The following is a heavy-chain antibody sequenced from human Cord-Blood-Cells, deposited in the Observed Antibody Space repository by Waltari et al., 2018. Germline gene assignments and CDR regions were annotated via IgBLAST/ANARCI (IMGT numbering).Heavy chain of an antibody. CDR1: GGSISSSSYY. CDR2: IYYSGST. CDR3: ARRGYCSGGSCYGLYYFDY. D-gene: IGHD2-15*01. Sequence: QLQLQESGPGLVKPSETLSLTCTDSGGSISSSSYYWGWIRKPPRKGLEWIGSIYYSGSTYYNPSLKSRVTISVDTSKNQFSLKLSSVTAADTGVYYCARRGYCSGGSCYGLYYFDYWGQGTLVTVSS. J-gene: IGHJ4*02. V-gene: IGHV4-39*01.